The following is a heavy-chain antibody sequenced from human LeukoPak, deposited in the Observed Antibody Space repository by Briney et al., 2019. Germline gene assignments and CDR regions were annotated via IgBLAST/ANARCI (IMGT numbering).Heavy chain of an antibody. CDR3: ARRAHLAQLGVHWFDP. CDR1: GDRFDNYW. Sequence: NHGESLKIPCRVTGDRFDNYWIGGVGHMSGDGLHWVAIIHPSSSPSHYSQPFQGRVSISADKAITTAYPQSTSLRTSDTAIYFCARRAHLAQLGVHWFDPWGQGTLVTVSS. J-gene: IGHJ5*02. CDR2: IHPSSSPS. D-gene: IGHD2-8*01. V-gene: IGHV5-51*01.